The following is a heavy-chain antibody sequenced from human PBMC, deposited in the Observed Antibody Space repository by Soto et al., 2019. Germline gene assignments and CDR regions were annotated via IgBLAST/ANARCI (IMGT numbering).Heavy chain of an antibody. J-gene: IGHJ6*01. Sequence: PGVSLRLSCAASGFTFGGYSMNWVRQAPGKGLEWVSSITSRSDHIDYADSVKGRFTISRDNAKSSLFLQMNSLRAEDTAVYYCXRYYDFWTGDYHYGMDVWGQGTTVTVSS. CDR1: GFTFGGYS. V-gene: IGHV3-21*01. CDR2: ITSRSDHI. CDR3: XRYYDFWTGDYHYGMDV. D-gene: IGHD3-3*01.